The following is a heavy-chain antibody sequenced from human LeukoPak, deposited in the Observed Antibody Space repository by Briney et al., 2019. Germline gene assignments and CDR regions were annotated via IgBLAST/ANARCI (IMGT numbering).Heavy chain of an antibody. CDR2: IYYSGST. Sequence: SETLSLTCTVSGGSISSYYWSWIRQPPGKGLEWIGYIYYSGSTNYNPSLKSRVTISVDTSKNQFSLRLSSVTAADTAVYYCAREALYSYGYSIDYWGQGTLVTVSS. CDR1: GGSISSYY. D-gene: IGHD5-18*01. V-gene: IGHV4-59*01. J-gene: IGHJ4*02. CDR3: AREALYSYGYSIDY.